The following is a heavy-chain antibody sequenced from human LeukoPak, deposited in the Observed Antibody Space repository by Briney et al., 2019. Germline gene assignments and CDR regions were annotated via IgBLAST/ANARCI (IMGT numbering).Heavy chain of an antibody. Sequence: SETLSLTCTVSGGSISSGGHSWSWIRQPPGKGLEWIGYIYHSGSGSTYYNPSLKSRVTISVDTSKNQFSLKLSSVTAADTAVYYCARGRLRRSGWYFPNWFDPWGQGTLVTVSS. CDR1: GGSISSGGHS. D-gene: IGHD6-19*01. CDR3: ARGRLRRSGWYFPNWFDP. CDR2: IYHSGSGST. V-gene: IGHV4-30-2*01. J-gene: IGHJ5*02.